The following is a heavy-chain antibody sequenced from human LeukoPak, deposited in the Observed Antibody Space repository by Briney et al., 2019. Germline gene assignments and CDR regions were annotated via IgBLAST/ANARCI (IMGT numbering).Heavy chain of an antibody. CDR2: ISDRGDST. V-gene: IGHV3-23*01. CDR3: AKDGSAGYCSSTSCQPHYYYYGMDV. Sequence: GGSLRLSCAASGFTFNNYAMTWVRQASGKGLEWVSIISDRGDSTYYADSVKGRFTISRDNSKNTLYLQMNSLRAEDTAVYYCAKDGSAGYCSSTSCQPHYYYYGMDVWGKGTTVTVSS. D-gene: IGHD2-2*01. CDR1: GFTFNNYA. J-gene: IGHJ6*04.